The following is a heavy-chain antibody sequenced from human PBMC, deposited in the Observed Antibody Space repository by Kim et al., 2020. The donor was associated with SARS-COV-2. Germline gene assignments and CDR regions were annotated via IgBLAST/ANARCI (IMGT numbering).Heavy chain of an antibody. CDR1: GFTFSSYS. CDR3: AREWELIIAYYYYGMDV. V-gene: IGHV3-21*01. D-gene: IGHD1-26*01. CDR2: ISSSSSYI. Sequence: GGSLRLSCAASGFTFSSYSMNWVRQAPGKGLEWVSSISSSSSYIYYADSVKGRFTISRDNAKNSLYLQMNSLRAEDTAVYYCAREWELIIAYYYYGMDVWGQGTTVTVSS. J-gene: IGHJ6*02.